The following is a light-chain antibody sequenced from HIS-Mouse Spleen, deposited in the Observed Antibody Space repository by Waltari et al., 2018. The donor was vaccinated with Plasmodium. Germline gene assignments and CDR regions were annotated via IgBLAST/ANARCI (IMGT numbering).Light chain of an antibody. CDR1: ALPKKY. Sequence: SYELTQPPSVSVSPGQTARITCSGDALPKKYAYWYQQKSDQAPVLVIYEDSKRPSGIPGGFSGSSSGTMATLTISGAQVEDEADYYCYSTDSSGNHRVFGGGTKLTVL. CDR3: YSTDSSGNHRV. V-gene: IGLV3-10*01. CDR2: EDS. J-gene: IGLJ3*02.